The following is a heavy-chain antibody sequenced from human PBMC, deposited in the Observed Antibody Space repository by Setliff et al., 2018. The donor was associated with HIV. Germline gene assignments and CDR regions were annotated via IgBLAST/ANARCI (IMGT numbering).Heavy chain of an antibody. Sequence: GGSLRLSCAASGFTFWSHSMLWVRQAPGKGLQWVAYVSRGGDSIFYEDSVKGRFTISRDNSKNSLYLQMNSLRGEDTALYYCAKGPTGSGSSYLDYWGQGTLVTVSS. J-gene: IGHJ4*02. V-gene: IGHV3-43D*03. CDR3: AKGPTGSGSSYLDY. D-gene: IGHD3-10*01. CDR2: VSRGGDSI. CDR1: GFTFWSHS.